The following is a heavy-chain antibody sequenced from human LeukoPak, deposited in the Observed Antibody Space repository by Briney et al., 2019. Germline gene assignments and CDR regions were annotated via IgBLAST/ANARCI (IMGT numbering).Heavy chain of an antibody. Sequence: SETLSLTCTVSGGSITSSNYYWGWIRQPPGKGLEWIGSFYYSGSTNYNPSLKSRVTISVDTSKNQFSLKLSSVTAADTAVYYCARVRSSGWYFDPWGQGTLVTVSS. CDR1: GGSITSSNYY. CDR3: ARVRSSGWYFDP. V-gene: IGHV4-39*07. CDR2: FYYSGST. D-gene: IGHD6-19*01. J-gene: IGHJ5*02.